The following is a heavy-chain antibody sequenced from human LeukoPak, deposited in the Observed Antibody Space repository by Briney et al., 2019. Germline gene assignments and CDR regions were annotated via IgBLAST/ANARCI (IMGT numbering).Heavy chain of an antibody. V-gene: IGHV3-66*02. CDR1: GFTVSSNY. CDR3: ARAQGYDFWSGYYSGHMDV. D-gene: IGHD3-3*01. CDR2: IYSGGST. J-gene: IGHJ6*03. Sequence: GGSLRLSCAASGFTVSSNYMSWVRQAPGKGLEWVSVIYSGGSTYYADSVKGRFTISRDNSKNTLYLLMNSLRAEDTAVYYCARAQGYDFWSGYYSGHMDVWGKGTTVTVSS.